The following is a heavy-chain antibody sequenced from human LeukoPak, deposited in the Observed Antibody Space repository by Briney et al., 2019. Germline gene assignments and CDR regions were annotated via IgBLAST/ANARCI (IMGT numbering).Heavy chain of an antibody. CDR3: ARAHGDFTHYYYMDV. Sequence: PGGSLRLSCAASGFTFSSYSMNWVRQAPGKGLEWVSSISSSSSYIYYADSVKGRFTISRDNAKNSLYLQMNSLRAEDTAVYYCARAHGDFTHYYYMDVWGKGTTVTVSS. CDR1: GFTFSSYS. V-gene: IGHV3-21*01. J-gene: IGHJ6*03. CDR2: ISSSSSYI. D-gene: IGHD7-27*01.